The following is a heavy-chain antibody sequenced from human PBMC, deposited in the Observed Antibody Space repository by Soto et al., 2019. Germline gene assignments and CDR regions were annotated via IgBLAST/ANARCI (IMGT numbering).Heavy chain of an antibody. Sequence: QVQLVQSGAEVKKPGASVKVSCKASGYTFTTYDISWVRQAPGQGLEWMGWISAFNGNTNYAQKLQGRVTMTTDTSTSTAYMELRSLRSDDTAVYYCARAVSRFYHYYYMDVWGKGTTVTVSS. CDR1: GYTFTTYD. CDR2: ISAFNGNT. J-gene: IGHJ6*03. CDR3: ARAVSRFYHYYYMDV. D-gene: IGHD2-8*01. V-gene: IGHV1-18*01.